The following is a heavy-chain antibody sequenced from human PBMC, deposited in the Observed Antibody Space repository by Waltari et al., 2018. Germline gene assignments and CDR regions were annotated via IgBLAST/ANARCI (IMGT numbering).Heavy chain of an antibody. CDR1: GFTFGDDY. CDR2: ISSSGATT. J-gene: IGHJ6*02. CDR3: ARPQRGYYGMDV. V-gene: IGHV3-11*01. Sequence: QVQLAESGGGLVKPGGSLRLSCAGSGFTFGDDYMGWIRQAPGKGLEWVSFISSSGATTYYADSVKDRFTISRDNSNNSVSLQMHSLRVEDTALYYCARPQRGYYGMDVWGQGTTVTVAS.